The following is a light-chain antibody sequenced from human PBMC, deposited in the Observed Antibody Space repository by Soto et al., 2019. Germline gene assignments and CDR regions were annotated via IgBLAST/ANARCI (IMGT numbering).Light chain of an antibody. CDR2: DVS. V-gene: IGLV2-14*01. CDR3: SSYTSGSTYV. Sequence: QSVLTQPASVSGSPGQSITISCTGTSSDVGGYNYVSWYQQHPGKAPKLMIYDVSNRPSGVSIRFSASKSGNTASLTISGLQAEDEADYYCSSYTSGSTYVFGTGTKSPS. CDR1: SSDVGGYNY. J-gene: IGLJ1*01.